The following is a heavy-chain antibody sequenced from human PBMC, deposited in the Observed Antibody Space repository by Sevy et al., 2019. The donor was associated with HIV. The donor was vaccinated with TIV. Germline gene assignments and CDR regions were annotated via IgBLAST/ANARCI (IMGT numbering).Heavy chain of an antibody. Sequence: ASVKVSCKASGYTFTGYYMHWVRQAPGQGLEWMGWINPNSGGTNYAQKFQGRVTMTRDTSISTAYMELSRLRSDDTTVYYCARDHRRKQQLVLGNWFDPWGQGTLVTVSS. J-gene: IGHJ5*02. CDR2: INPNSGGT. V-gene: IGHV1-2*02. CDR3: ARDHRRKQQLVLGNWFDP. CDR1: GYTFTGYY. D-gene: IGHD6-13*01.